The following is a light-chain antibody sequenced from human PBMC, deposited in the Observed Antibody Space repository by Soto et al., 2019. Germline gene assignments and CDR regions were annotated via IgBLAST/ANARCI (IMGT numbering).Light chain of an antibody. CDR1: SSDVGLYDY. V-gene: IGLV2-14*01. CDR2: AVS. Sequence: QSALTQPASVSGSPGQSITISCTGTSSDVGLYDYVSWHQQHPGKAPQLMIYAVSNRPSGVSNRFSASKSGNTASLFISGLQAEDEADYYCGSYTSDSSYVFGSGTKVTVL. J-gene: IGLJ1*01. CDR3: GSYTSDSSYV.